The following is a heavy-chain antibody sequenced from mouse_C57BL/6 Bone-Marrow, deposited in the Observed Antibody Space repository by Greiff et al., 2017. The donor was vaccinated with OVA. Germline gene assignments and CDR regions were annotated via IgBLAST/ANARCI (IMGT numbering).Heavy chain of an antibody. CDR2: IDPSDSYT. CDR3: AREGWLYWYFDV. J-gene: IGHJ1*03. V-gene: IGHV1-50*01. CDR1: GYTFTSYW. D-gene: IGHD2-3*01. Sequence: QVQLQQPGAELVKPGASVKLSCKASGYTFTSYWMQWVKQRPGQGLEWIGEIDPSDSYTNYNQKFKGKATLTVDTSSSPAYMQLSSLTSEDSAVYYFAREGWLYWYFDVWGTGTTVTVSS.